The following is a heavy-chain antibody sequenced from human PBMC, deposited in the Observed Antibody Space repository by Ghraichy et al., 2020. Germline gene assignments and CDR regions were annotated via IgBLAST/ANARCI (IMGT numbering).Heavy chain of an antibody. CDR3: ARWTFGDYGKTQY. J-gene: IGHJ4*02. CDR1: GGSFSKYY. V-gene: IGHV4-34*01. Sequence: ETLSLTFAVYGGSFSKYYWSWIRQPPGKGLEWIGEVSHSGNTTYNPSLASRVTVSVDTSKNQLSLKLNSVTAADTAVYFCARWTFGDYGKTQYWGQGTLVSFSS. D-gene: IGHD4-17*01. CDR2: VSHSGNT.